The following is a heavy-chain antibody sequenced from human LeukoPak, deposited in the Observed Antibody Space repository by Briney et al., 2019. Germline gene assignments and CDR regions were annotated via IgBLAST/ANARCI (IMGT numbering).Heavy chain of an antibody. D-gene: IGHD3-3*01. J-gene: IGHJ4*02. Sequence: ASVKVSCKASGYTFTGYYMHWVRQAPGQGLEWMGGIIPIFGTANYAQKFQGRVTITTDESTSTAYMELSSLRSEDTAVYYCARGATIFGVVGDYFDYWGQGTLVTVSS. CDR1: GYTFTGYY. CDR2: IIPIFGTA. CDR3: ARGATIFGVVGDYFDY. V-gene: IGHV1-69*05.